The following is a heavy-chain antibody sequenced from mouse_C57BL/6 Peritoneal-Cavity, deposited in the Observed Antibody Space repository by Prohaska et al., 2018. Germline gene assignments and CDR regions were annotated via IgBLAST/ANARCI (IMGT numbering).Heavy chain of an antibody. Sequence: QVQLQQSGPELVKPGASVKISCKASGYTFTDYYINWVKQRPGQGLEWIGWIFPGSGSTYYNEKFSGKATLTVDKSSSTAYMLLSSLTSEDYAVYFCGRGKFITTVVAFDYGGQGTTLTVSS. D-gene: IGHD1-1*01. CDR2: IFPGSGST. J-gene: IGHJ2*01. V-gene: IGHV1-75*01. CDR3: GRGKFITTVVAFDY. CDR1: GYTFTDYY.